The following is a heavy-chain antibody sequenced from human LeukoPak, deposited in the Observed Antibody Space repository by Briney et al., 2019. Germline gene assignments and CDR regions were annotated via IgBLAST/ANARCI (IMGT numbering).Heavy chain of an antibody. Sequence: GGSLRLSCAASGFYFSGYTMNWVRQAPGKGLEWVASINTGSTYMYYADSVKGRFTISRDNAKNSLHLQMSSLGAEDTAVYFCARVEATTGRNYHYLDMYGWGKVTTVIVAS. V-gene: IGHV3-21*01. CDR3: ARVEATTGRNYHYLDMYG. J-gene: IGHJ6*03. CDR1: GFYFSGYT. CDR2: INTGSTYM. D-gene: IGHD1-1*01.